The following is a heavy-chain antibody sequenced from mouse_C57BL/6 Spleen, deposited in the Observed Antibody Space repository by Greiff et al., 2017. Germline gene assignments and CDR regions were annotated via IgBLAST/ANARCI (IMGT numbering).Heavy chain of an antibody. V-gene: IGHV1-52*01. CDR2: IDPSDSET. J-gene: IGHJ4*01. Sequence: VQLQQPGAELVRPGSSVKLSCKASGYTFTSYWMHWVKQRPIQGLEWIGNIDPSDSETHYNQKFKDKATLTVDKSSSTAYMQLSSLTSEDSAVYYCARGNDYDVYYAMDYWGQGTSVTVSS. CDR1: GYTFTSYW. D-gene: IGHD2-4*01. CDR3: ARGNDYDVYYAMDY.